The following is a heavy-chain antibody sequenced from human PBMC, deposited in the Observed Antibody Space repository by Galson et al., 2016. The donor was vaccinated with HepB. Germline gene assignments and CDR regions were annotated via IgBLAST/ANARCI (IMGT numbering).Heavy chain of an antibody. V-gene: IGHV3-72*01. CDR3: VRWVSGAADY. CDR1: GYTSSDHY. D-gene: IGHD5/OR15-5a*01. CDR2: TRNRRNSFIT. J-gene: IGHJ4*02. Sequence: SLRLSCAASGYTSSDHYMDWVRQATGEGLEWVGRTRNRRNSFITEYAASVRGRFTISRDDSKNSVYLQMNSLKTEGTAVYYCVRWVSGAADYWGQGALVTVSS.